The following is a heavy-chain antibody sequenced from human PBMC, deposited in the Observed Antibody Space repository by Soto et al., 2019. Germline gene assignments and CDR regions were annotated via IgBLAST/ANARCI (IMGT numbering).Heavy chain of an antibody. Sequence: SGPTLVNPTQTLTLTCTFSGFSLSTSGMCVSWIRQPPGKALEWLALIDWDDDKYYSTSLKTRLTISKDTSKNQVVLTMTNMDPVDTATYYCARTTYYNDSSGYPWVGYYYGMDVWGHGTSVTLSS. CDR1: GFSLSTSGMC. CDR3: ARTTYYNDSSGYPWVGYYYGMDV. J-gene: IGHJ6*02. V-gene: IGHV2-70*01. CDR2: IDWDDDK. D-gene: IGHD3-22*01.